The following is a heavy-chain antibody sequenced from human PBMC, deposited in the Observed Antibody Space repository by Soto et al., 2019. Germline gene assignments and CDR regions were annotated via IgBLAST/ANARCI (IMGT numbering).Heavy chain of an antibody. CDR1: GYTFTSYY. J-gene: IGHJ4*02. V-gene: IGHV1-46*01. Sequence: GASVKVSCKASGYTFTSYYMHWVRQAPGQGLEWMGIINPSGGSTNYAQKFQGRVTMTRDTSTSTVYMELSSLRSEDTAVYYCARGGQLTTRLLYMNYWGQGTLVTVSS. CDR2: INPSGGST. D-gene: IGHD3-3*01. CDR3: ARGGQLTTRLLYMNY.